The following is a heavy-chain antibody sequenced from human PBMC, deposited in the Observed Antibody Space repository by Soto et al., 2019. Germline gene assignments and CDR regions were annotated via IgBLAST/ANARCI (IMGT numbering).Heavy chain of an antibody. V-gene: IGHV3-30*18. Sequence: QVQLVESGGGVVQPGRSLRLSCAASGFTFSSYGMHWVRQAPGKGLEWVAVISYDGSNKYYADSVKGRFTISRDNSKNTLYLQMNRLRAEDTAVYYCAKEPSSGWYWAINWFDPWGQGTLVTVSS. CDR1: GFTFSSYG. J-gene: IGHJ5*02. CDR3: AKEPSSGWYWAINWFDP. D-gene: IGHD6-19*01. CDR2: ISYDGSNK.